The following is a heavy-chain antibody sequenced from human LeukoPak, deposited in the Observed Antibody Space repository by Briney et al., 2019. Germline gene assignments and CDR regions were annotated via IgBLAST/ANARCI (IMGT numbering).Heavy chain of an antibody. CDR3: AKDLYYYYMDV. CDR2: INYSGGST. V-gene: IGHV3-23*01. J-gene: IGHJ6*03. CDR1: GFTFSSNA. Sequence: GGSLRLSCAASGFTFSSNAMSWVRQAPGKGLEWVSGINYSGGSTYYADSVKGRFTISRDNSKNTLYLQMNSLRAEDTAVYYCAKDLYYYYMDVWGKGTTVTVSS.